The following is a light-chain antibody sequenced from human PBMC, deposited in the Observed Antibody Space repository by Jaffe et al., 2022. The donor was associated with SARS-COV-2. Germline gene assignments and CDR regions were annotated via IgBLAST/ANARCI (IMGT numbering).Light chain of an antibody. J-gene: IGKJ2*01. Sequence: EIVLTQSPGTLSLSPGETATLSCRASQSISSDYLGWYHQKPGRAPRLLIYGTFRRTAAVPDRFSGSGSGTDFTLTISGLEPEDFAVYYCQHYGSSPGTFGQGTKLEMK. CDR3: QHYGSSPGT. CDR2: GTF. CDR1: QSISSDY. V-gene: IGKV3-20*01.